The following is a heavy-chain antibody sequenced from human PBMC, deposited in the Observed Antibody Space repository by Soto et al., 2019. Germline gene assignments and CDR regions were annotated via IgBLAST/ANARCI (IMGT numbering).Heavy chain of an antibody. CDR1: GYTFTRNI. D-gene: IGHD3-3*01. Sequence: RASVKVSCKASGYTFTRNIIHWVRQAPGKGLEWVSYISSSSSTIYYADSVKGRFTISRDNAKNSLYLQMNSLRDEDTAVYYCARNRHTRYYDFSYGMDVWGQGTTVTVSS. CDR3: ARNRHTRYYDFSYGMDV. V-gene: IGHV3-48*02. J-gene: IGHJ6*02. CDR2: ISSSSSTI.